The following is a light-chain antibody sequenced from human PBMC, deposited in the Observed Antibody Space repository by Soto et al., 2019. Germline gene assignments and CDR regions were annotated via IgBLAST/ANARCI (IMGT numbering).Light chain of an antibody. CDR2: SAS. J-gene: IGKJ2*01. Sequence: DIQMTQSPSSLSASVGDRVTITCRASQTIVKYLNWYQQRPGKAPKLLIHSASSLQSGVPSRFSGSGSGTDFTLTISSLQFEDFATYYCQQSYNTPTFGQGTKLEIK. V-gene: IGKV1-39*01. CDR1: QTIVKY. CDR3: QQSYNTPT.